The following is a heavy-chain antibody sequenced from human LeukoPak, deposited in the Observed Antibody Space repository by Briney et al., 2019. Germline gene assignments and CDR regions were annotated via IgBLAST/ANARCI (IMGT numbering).Heavy chain of an antibody. CDR2: ISYDGSNK. Sequence: GGSLRLSCAASGFTFSSYAMHWVRQAPGKGLEWVAVISYDGSNKYYADSVKGRFTISRDNSKNTLYLQMTSLRAEDTAVYYCAREEIAELGLSYWGQGTLVTVSS. CDR1: GFTFSSYA. CDR3: AREEIAELGLSY. J-gene: IGHJ4*02. D-gene: IGHD1-7*01. V-gene: IGHV3-30*01.